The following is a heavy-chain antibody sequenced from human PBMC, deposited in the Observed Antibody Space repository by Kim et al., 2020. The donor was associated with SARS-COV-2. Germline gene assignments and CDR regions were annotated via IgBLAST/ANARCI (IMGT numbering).Heavy chain of an antibody. J-gene: IGHJ2*01. D-gene: IGHD2-2*01. V-gene: IGHV4-4*07. CDR2: VYTSGST. CDR3: ARGGASSKYFDL. Sequence: SETLSLTCTASGGSISGYYWSWIRQPAGKGPETIGHVYTSGSTQYNPSLRRRVTMSVDASKNQFSLKMSSVTAADTAVYYCARGGASSKYFDLWGRGTLVTVSS. CDR1: GGSISGYY.